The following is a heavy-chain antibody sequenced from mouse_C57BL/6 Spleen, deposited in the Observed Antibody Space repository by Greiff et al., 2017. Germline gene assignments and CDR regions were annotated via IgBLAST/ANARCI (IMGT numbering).Heavy chain of an antibody. CDR1: GYTFTSYW. CDR2: IYPSDSET. V-gene: IGHV1-61*01. D-gene: IGHD2-4*01. Sequence: QVQLQQPGAELVRPGSSVKLSCKASGYTFTSYWMDWVKQRPGQGLEWIGNIYPSDSETHYNQKFKDKATLTVDKSSSTAYMQLSSLASEDSAVYYCALDYGYYFGCWGQGTTLTVSS. J-gene: IGHJ2*01. CDR3: ALDYGYYFGC.